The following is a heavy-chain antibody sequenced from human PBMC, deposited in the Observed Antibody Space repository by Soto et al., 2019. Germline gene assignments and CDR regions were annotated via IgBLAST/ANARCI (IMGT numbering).Heavy chain of an antibody. V-gene: IGHV3-30-3*01. CDR2: ISFDGSNK. D-gene: IGHD6-13*01. CDR3: ARGIAAAAMSNYYYYYCAMDV. CDR1: GFTFSSYA. Sequence: GGSLRLSCAASGFTFSSYAMHWVRQAPGKGLEWVAVISFDGSNKYYADSVKGRFTISRDNSKNTLYLQINSLRAEDTAVYYCARGIAAAAMSNYYYYYCAMDVWGQGTTVTVSS. J-gene: IGHJ6*02.